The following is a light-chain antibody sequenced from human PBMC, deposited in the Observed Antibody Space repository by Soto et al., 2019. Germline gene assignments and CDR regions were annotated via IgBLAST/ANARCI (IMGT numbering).Light chain of an antibody. Sequence: EIALTQSPGPLSLSPGEGATLSCRSSQYIASSYLAWYQQRRGQAPRRLIYGASSRATGIPYRFSGRGSGTDFSLTISRLEPEDLAVYYCQQYGSSPYPFGLRTKVESK. CDR3: QQYGSSPYP. V-gene: IGKV3-20*01. CDR1: QYIASSY. J-gene: IGKJ2*01. CDR2: GAS.